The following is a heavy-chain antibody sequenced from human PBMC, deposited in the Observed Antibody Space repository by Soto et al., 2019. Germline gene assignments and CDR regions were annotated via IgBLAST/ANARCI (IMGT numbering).Heavy chain of an antibody. V-gene: IGHV3-23*01. CDR3: AKDLVPSSTNIVLMVYASLGV. Sequence: PGGSLRLSCAASGFTFSSYAMSWVRQAPGKGLEWVSAISGSGGSTYYADSVKGRFTISRDNSKNTLYLQMNSLRAEDTAVYYCAKDLVPSSTNIVLMVYASLGVWGKGTTVTVSS. J-gene: IGHJ6*04. CDR2: ISGSGGST. D-gene: IGHD2-8*01. CDR1: GFTFSSYA.